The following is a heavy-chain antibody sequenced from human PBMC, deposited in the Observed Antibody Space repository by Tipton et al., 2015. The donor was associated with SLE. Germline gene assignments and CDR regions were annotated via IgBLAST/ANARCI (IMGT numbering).Heavy chain of an antibody. Sequence: TLSLTCTVSSDSFGTVGYYWSWIRQPPGKGLEWIGEINHSGSTNYNPSLKSRVTISVATSKNQFSLKLSSVTAADTAVYYCARGGPNWGYYFYFDYWGQGTLVTVSS. CDR2: INHSGST. D-gene: IGHD7-27*01. J-gene: IGHJ4*02. V-gene: IGHV4-34*01. CDR3: ARGGPNWGYYFYFDY. CDR1: SDSFGTVGYY.